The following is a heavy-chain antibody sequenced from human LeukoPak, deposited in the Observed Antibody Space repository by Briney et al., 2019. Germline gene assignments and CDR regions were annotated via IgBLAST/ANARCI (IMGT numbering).Heavy chain of an antibody. V-gene: IGHV3-48*04. D-gene: IGHD3-9*01. CDR3: AKDYDILTGSMGLFDY. CDR1: GFTFSSYS. CDR2: ISSSSSTI. Sequence: GGSLRLSCAASGFTFSSYSMNWVRQAPGKGLEWVSYISSSSSTIYYADSVKGRFTISRDNAKNSLYLQMNSLRAEDTALYYCAKDYDILTGSMGLFDYWGQGTLVTVSS. J-gene: IGHJ4*02.